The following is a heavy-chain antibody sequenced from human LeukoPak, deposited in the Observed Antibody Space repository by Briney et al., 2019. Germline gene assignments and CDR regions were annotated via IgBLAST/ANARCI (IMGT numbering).Heavy chain of an antibody. J-gene: IGHJ4*02. V-gene: IGHV4-38-2*02. CDR3: ARIYYYGSESPIPPDY. D-gene: IGHD3-10*01. CDR2: IDHSGTT. Sequence: PSETLSLTCTVSGYFISSDYYWGWIRQPPGKGLEWIGSIDHSGTTYYNPSLKSRVTISVDTSKNQFSLKLSSVTAADTAVYYCARIYYYGSESPIPPDYWGQGTLVTVSS. CDR1: GYFISSDYY.